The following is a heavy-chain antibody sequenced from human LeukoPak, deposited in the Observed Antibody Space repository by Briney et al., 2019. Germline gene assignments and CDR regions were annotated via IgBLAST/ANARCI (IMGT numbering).Heavy chain of an antibody. Sequence: PGRSLRLSCAASGFTFSSYAMHWVRQAPGKGLEWVAVISYDGSNKYYADSVKGRFTISRDSSKNTLYLQMNSLRAEDTAVYYCARSIGYSSGWYAYWGQGTLVTVSS. CDR1: GFTFSSYA. D-gene: IGHD6-19*01. J-gene: IGHJ4*02. CDR3: ARSIGYSSGWYAY. CDR2: ISYDGSNK. V-gene: IGHV3-30*04.